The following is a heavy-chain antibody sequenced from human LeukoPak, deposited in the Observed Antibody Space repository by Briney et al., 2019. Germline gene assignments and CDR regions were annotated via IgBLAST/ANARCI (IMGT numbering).Heavy chain of an antibody. J-gene: IGHJ5*02. CDR3: ARVAKYYYDSSGYYLNWFDP. CDR1: GGSISSSSYY. CDR2: IYYSGST. V-gene: IGHV4-39*07. D-gene: IGHD3-22*01. Sequence: SETLSLTCTVSGGSISSSSYYWGWIRQPPGKGLEWIGSIYYSGSTYYSPSLKSRVTISVDTSKNQFSLKLSSVTAADTAVYYCARVAKYYYDSSGYYLNWFDPWGQGTLVTVSS.